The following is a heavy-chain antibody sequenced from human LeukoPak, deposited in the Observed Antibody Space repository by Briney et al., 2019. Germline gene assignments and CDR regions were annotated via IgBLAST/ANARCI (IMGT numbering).Heavy chain of an antibody. J-gene: IGHJ3*02. D-gene: IGHD3-9*01. CDR1: GFTFSSYA. CDR2: ISGSGGST. V-gene: IGHV3-23*01. CDR3: AKALRYFDWLLYDAFDI. Sequence: PGGSLRLSCAASGFTFSSYAMSRVRQAPGKGLEWVSAISGSGGSTYYAGSVKGRFTISRDNSKNTLYLQMNSLRAEDTAVYYCAKALRYFDWLLYDAFDIWGQGTMVTVSS.